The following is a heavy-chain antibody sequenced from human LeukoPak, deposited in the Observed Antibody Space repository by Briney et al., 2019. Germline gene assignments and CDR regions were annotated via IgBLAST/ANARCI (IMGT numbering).Heavy chain of an antibody. CDR1: GGSISSYY. J-gene: IGHJ6*03. CDR2: IYYSGST. D-gene: IGHD3-22*01. V-gene: IGHV4-59*01. CDR3: ARSAISGIVLSYYYMDV. Sequence: SETLSLTCTVSGGSISSYYWSWIRQPPGKRLEWIGYIYYSGSTNYNPSLKSRVTISVDTSKNQFSLKLSSVTAADTAVYYCARSAISGIVLSYYYMDVWGKGTTVTVSS.